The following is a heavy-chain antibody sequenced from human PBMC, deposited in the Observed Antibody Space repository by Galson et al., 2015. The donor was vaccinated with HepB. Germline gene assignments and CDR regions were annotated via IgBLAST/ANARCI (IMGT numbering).Heavy chain of an antibody. V-gene: IGHV3-33*01. Sequence: SLRLSCAASGFTFNTYGMHWVRQAPGKGLEWVAVIWYDGSKKYYADSVKGRFTISRDNSKNTLYLQVNSLRAEDTAVYYCARASLRHNFDYWGHGTLVTVSS. J-gene: IGHJ4*01. CDR3: ARASLRHNFDY. CDR2: IWYDGSKK. CDR1: GFTFNTYG. D-gene: IGHD3-10*01.